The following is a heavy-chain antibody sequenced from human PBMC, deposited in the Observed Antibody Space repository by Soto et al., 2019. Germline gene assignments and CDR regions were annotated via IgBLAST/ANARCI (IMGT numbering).Heavy chain of an antibody. Sequence: PSDTLSLTCTFSGGFIGSYHWRWVRLPPGKGLEWIGYVYSNGGTSYNPSLKSRITISIDASKSQFSLKVNSVTAADTAVYYCARQGFGTIHGLVDVWGQGTTVTVS. J-gene: IGHJ6*02. V-gene: IGHV4-59*08. CDR3: ARQGFGTIHGLVDV. D-gene: IGHD3-10*01. CDR2: VYSNGGT. CDR1: GGFIGSYH.